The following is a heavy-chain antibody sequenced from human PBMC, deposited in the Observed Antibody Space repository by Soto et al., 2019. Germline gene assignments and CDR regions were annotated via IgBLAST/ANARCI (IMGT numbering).Heavy chain of an antibody. J-gene: IGHJ4*02. CDR1: GFTFSSYA. D-gene: IGHD3-3*01. CDR2: ISGSGGST. V-gene: IGHV3-23*01. CDR3: AKELVLRKIWSPYFDY. Sequence: SLRLSCAASGFTFSSYAMSWVRQAPGKGLEWVSAISGSGGSTYYADSVKGRFTISRDNSKNTLYLQMNSLRAEDTAVYYCAKELVLRKIWSPYFDYWGQGTLVTVSS.